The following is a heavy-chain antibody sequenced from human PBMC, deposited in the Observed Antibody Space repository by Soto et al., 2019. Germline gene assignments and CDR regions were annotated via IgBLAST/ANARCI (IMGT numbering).Heavy chain of an antibody. CDR2: IYYGGST. CDR3: ARRLKGYLIDY. J-gene: IGHJ4*02. Sequence: TLSLTCDVSGDSISIGGYSWNWLRQPPGKGLQWIGYIYYGGSTYYNPSLKSRVTISVDTSKNHFSLNLSSVTAADTAVYYCARRLKGYLIDYWGQGTLVTVSS. D-gene: IGHD2-15*01. V-gene: IGHV4-30-2*03. CDR1: GDSISIGGYS.